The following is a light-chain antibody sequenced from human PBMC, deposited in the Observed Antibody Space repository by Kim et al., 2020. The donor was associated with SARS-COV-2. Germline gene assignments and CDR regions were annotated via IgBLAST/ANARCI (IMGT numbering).Light chain of an antibody. Sequence: ASGGDRVTITCRASQGSRNYLAWYQQKPGEVPKLLIYAAATLQSGVPSRFSGSGSGTDFILTISSLQPEDVATYYCQKYNSALWTFGQGTKVDIK. CDR1: QGSRNY. V-gene: IGKV1-27*01. J-gene: IGKJ1*01. CDR2: AAA. CDR3: QKYNSALWT.